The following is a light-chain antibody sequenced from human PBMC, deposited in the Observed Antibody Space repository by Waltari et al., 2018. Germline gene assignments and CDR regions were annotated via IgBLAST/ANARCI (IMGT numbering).Light chain of an antibody. CDR3: QSYDSSLSVV. J-gene: IGLJ2*01. Sequence: QSVLTQPPSVSGAPGQRVTISCTGSSSNIGAGYDVHWYQQLPGTAPKLLIYGNSNRPPGGPDRFPGLKSWNSAFPAITGLQGGGGAGYYCQSYDSSLSVVFGGGTKLTVL. V-gene: IGLV1-40*01. CDR2: GNS. CDR1: SSNIGAGYD.